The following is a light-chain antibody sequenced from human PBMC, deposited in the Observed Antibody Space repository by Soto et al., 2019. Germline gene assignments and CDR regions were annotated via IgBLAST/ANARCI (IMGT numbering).Light chain of an antibody. J-gene: IGLJ1*01. CDR2: EVS. Sequence: QSALTQPASVSGSPGQSITISCTGTSSDVGTYNYVSWYQQHPGKAPKLMIYEVSNRPSGISNRFSGSKSGNTASLTISGLQADDEDDYYCSSYTGNSFVSGTGTKVTVL. CDR1: SSDVGTYNY. CDR3: SSYTGNSFV. V-gene: IGLV2-14*01.